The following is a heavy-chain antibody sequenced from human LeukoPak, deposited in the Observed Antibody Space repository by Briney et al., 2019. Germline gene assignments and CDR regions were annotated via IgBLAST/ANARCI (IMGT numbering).Heavy chain of an antibody. CDR1: GFTFINYA. CDR3: AKSVAPVKGDFDY. Sequence: GGSLRLSCAASGFTFINYAMNWVRQAPGKGLEWVSGISGSGITTNYADSVKGRFTISRDISKNTLYLQMNSLSAEDTAVYYCAKSVAPVKGDFDYWGQGTLVTVSS. D-gene: IGHD5-12*01. V-gene: IGHV3-23*01. J-gene: IGHJ4*02. CDR2: ISGSGITT.